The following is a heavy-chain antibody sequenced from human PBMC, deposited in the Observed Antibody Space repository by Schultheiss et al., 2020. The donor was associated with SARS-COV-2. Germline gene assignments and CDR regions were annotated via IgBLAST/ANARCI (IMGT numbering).Heavy chain of an antibody. J-gene: IGHJ4*02. CDR1: GFTFSSYA. V-gene: IGHV3-33*08. CDR3: ARDRRLVREQQLDY. Sequence: GGSLRLSCAASGFTFSSYAMSWVRQAPGRGLEWVAVIWYDGSNKYYADSVKGRFTISRDNSKNTLYLQMNSLRAEDTAVYYCARDRRLVREQQLDYWGQGTLVTVSS. D-gene: IGHD6-13*01. CDR2: IWYDGSNK.